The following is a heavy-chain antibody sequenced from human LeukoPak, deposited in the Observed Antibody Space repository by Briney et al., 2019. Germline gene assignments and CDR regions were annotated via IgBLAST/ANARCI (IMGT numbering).Heavy chain of an antibody. CDR3: ARNWYGDYFGY. CDR1: GFTVNSNY. Sequence: GGSLRLSCAASGFTVNSNYMSWVRQAPGEGLEWVSVIYSGGSTYYADSVKGRFTISRDNSKNTLYLQMNSLRAEDTAVYYCARNWYGDYFGYWGQGTLVTASS. J-gene: IGHJ4*02. V-gene: IGHV3-66*01. CDR2: IYSGGST. D-gene: IGHD4-17*01.